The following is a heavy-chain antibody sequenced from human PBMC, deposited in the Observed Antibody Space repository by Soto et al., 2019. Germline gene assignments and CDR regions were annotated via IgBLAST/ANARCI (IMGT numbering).Heavy chain of an antibody. Sequence: QVQLQQWGAGLLKPSETLSLTCAVYGGSFSGYYWSWIRQPPGKGLEWIGEINHSGSTNYNPSLKSRVTISVDTSKNQLSLKLSSVTAADTAVYYWARQMTTVATRHSYYYYGMDVRGQGTTVTVSS. D-gene: IGHD4-17*01. CDR2: INHSGST. V-gene: IGHV4-34*01. CDR1: GGSFSGYY. J-gene: IGHJ6*02. CDR3: ARQMTTVATRHSYYYYGMDV.